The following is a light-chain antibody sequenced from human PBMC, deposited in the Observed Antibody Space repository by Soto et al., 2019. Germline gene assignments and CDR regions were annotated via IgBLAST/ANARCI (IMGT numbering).Light chain of an antibody. J-gene: IGKJ2*01. CDR3: QQYGSSPPNT. V-gene: IGKV3-20*01. Sequence: EIVLTQSPGTLSLSPGERATLSCRASQSVSSSYLAWYQQKPGQAPRLLIYGASSRATGIPDRFSGSGSGTDFNLTISSLEPEDVAVYYCQQYGSSPPNTCGQGTKLEIK. CDR2: GAS. CDR1: QSVSSSY.